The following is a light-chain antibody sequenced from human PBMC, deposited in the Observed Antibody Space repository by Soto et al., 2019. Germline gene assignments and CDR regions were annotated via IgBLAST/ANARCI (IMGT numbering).Light chain of an antibody. V-gene: IGKV1-39*01. CDR3: QQCYSVPLT. Sequence: DIQMTQSPSSLSSSVGDRVTITCRASQNITNYLNWYQQKSGEAPKLLIYTASSMQSGVPARVSGSGSGTEFILTISSLQPEDFATYYCQQCYSVPLTFGGGTKVDIK. CDR2: TAS. CDR1: QNITNY. J-gene: IGKJ4*01.